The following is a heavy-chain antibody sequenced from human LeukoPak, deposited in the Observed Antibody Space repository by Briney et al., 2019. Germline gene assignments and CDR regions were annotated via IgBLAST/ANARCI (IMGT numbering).Heavy chain of an antibody. D-gene: IGHD2-15*01. CDR1: GGTFSSYA. J-gene: IGHJ6*02. V-gene: IGHV1-69*04. CDR3: ARWLLLDSYYYGMDV. Sequence: SVKVSCKASGGTFSSYAISWVRQAPGQGLEWMGRIIPILGIANYAQKFQGRVTITADKSTSTAYMELSSLRSEDTAVYYCARWLLLDSYYYGMDVWGQRTTVTVSS. CDR2: IIPILGIA.